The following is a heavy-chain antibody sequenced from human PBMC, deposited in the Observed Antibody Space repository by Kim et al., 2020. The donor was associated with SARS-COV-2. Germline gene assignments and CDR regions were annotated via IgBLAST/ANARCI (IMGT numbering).Heavy chain of an antibody. J-gene: IGHJ4*02. V-gene: IGHV4-39*01. CDR1: GGSISSSSYY. Sequence: SETLSLTCTVSGGSISSSSYYWGWIRQPPGKGLEWIGSIYYSGSTYYNPSLKSRVTISVDTSKNQFSLKLSSVTAADTAVYYCARLHRFYFSGYYLIYFDYWGQGTLVTVSS. D-gene: IGHD3-22*01. CDR3: ARLHRFYFSGYYLIYFDY. CDR2: IYYSGST.